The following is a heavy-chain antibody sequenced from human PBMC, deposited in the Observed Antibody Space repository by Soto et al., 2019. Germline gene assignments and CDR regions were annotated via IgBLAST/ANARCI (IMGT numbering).Heavy chain of an antibody. V-gene: IGHV3-48*03. Sequence: EVQLVESGGGLVQPGGSLRLSCAVSGFTYGAYEMNWVRQAPGKGLEWVSYISSSGSIRYYADSVQGRFTISRDNDNNSLYLQMNSLRAEDTAVYYCARDLRTLDRGVTYGMDVWGQGTTVTVSS. CDR1: GFTYGAYE. D-gene: IGHD3-10*01. CDR2: ISSSGSIR. J-gene: IGHJ6*02. CDR3: ARDLRTLDRGVTYGMDV.